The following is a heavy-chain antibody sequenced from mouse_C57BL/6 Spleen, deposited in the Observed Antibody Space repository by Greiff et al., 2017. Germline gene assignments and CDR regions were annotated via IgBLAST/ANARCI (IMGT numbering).Heavy chain of an antibody. D-gene: IGHD2-4*01. CDR3: ARSGGDYALAY. CDR1: GYAFSSSW. CDR2: SYPGDGDT. V-gene: IGHV1-82*01. J-gene: IGHJ3*01. Sequence: QVQLKQSGPELVKPGASVKISCTASGYAFSSSWMNWVKQRPGKGLEWIGRSYPGDGDTNSNGKFKGKATLTADKSSSTAYMQLSSLTSEASAVYFCARSGGDYALAYWGQGTLVTVSA.